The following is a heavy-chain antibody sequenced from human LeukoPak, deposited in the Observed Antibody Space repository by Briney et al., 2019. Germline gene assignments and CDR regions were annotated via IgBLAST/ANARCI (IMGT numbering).Heavy chain of an antibody. CDR1: GYTFTSYG. CDR2: ISAYNGNT. D-gene: IGHD3-3*01. Sequence: GASVKVSCKASGYTFTSYGISWVRQAPGQGLEWMGWISAYNGNTNYAQKLQGRVTMTTDTSTSTAYMELRSLRSDDTAVYYCARTPPGGGWSGYSTDYYYYYMDVWGKGTTVTVSS. J-gene: IGHJ6*03. CDR3: ARTPPGGGWSGYSTDYYYYYMDV. V-gene: IGHV1-18*01.